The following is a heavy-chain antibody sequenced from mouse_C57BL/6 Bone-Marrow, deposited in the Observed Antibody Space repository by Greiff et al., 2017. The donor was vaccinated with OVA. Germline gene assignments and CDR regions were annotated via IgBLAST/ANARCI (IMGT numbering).Heavy chain of an antibody. D-gene: IGHD1-1*01. Sequence: VQLQQPGAELVRPGASVTLSCKASGYTFTDYEMHWVKQTPVHGLEWIGAIDPETGGTAYNQKFKGKAILTADKSSSPASMVLRRLTSEDSAVYFCERPYNCSFYYAMAYWGQGTSVTVAS. J-gene: IGHJ4*01. CDR1: GYTFTDYE. CDR3: ERPYNCSFYYAMAY. CDR2: IDPETGGT. V-gene: IGHV1-15*01.